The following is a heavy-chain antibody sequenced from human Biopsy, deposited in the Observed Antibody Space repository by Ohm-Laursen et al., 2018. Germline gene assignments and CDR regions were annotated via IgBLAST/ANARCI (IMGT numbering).Heavy chain of an antibody. CDR3: ARGPYGDNAGAFDV. CDR2: FIHTGTT. D-gene: IGHD4/OR15-4a*01. Sequence: GTLSLTCAVDGGSFSGYDWTWIRQPQGKGLEWGGEFIHTGTTIYNPSLKRRLTISVDKSKNHFSLRLTSMTAADTATYFCARGPYGDNAGAFDVWGQGTVVPVSS. J-gene: IGHJ3*01. V-gene: IGHV4-34*01. CDR1: GGSFSGYD.